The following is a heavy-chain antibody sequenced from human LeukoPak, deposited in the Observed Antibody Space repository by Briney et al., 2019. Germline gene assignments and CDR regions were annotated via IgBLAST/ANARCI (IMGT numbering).Heavy chain of an antibody. J-gene: IGHJ5*02. CDR1: GGSFSGYY. V-gene: IGHV4-34*01. Sequence: SETLSLTCAVYGGSFSGYYWSWIRQPPGKGLEWIGEINHSGSTNYNPSLKSRVTISVDTSKNQFSLKLSSVTAADTAVYYCAQGCDYVWGSYRRFDPWGQGTLVTVSS. CDR2: INHSGST. CDR3: AQGCDYVWGSYRRFDP. D-gene: IGHD3-16*02.